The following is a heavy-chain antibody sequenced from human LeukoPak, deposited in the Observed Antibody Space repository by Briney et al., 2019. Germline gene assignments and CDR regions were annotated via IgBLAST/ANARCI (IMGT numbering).Heavy chain of an antibody. CDR2: ISYDANIGSNK. CDR1: GFTFSRYA. CDR3: ARDGGYDFWGGYYQDY. D-gene: IGHD3-3*01. Sequence: PAGGSLRLSCATSGFTFSRYAMHWVRQAPGKGLEWVALISYDANIGSNKYYADSVKGRFTISRDNSKNTLYLQMNSLRAEDTAVYYCARDGGYDFWGGYYQDYWGQGTLVTVSS. J-gene: IGHJ4*02. V-gene: IGHV3-30-3*01.